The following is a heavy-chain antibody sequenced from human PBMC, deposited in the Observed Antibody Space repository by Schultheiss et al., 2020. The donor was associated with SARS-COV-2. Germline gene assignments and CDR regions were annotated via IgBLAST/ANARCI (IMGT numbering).Heavy chain of an antibody. CDR1: GFTVSSNY. CDR2: LYRRGDT. D-gene: IGHD2-2*01. CDR3: ANLCSSTSCYDH. Sequence: GGSLRLSCVVSGFTVSSNYMSWVRQPPGRGLEWVSVLYRRGDTYYADSVKGRFSISRDNSKNTLDLHMGSLRAEDTAVYYCANLCSSTSCYDHWGQGTLVTVSS. J-gene: IGHJ5*02. V-gene: IGHV3-53*01.